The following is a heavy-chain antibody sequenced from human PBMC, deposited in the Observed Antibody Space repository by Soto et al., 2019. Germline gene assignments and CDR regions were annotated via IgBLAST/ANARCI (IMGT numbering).Heavy chain of an antibody. J-gene: IGHJ4*02. CDR3: TRDREDYCGY. Sequence: PGLSLRRPWTASPFTSGDYAMSWFRQAPGKGLERVGFIRSKAYGGTTGYAASVKGRFTISRDDSKSIAYLKMNSLKTEDTAVYYCTRDREDYCGYWGKRSLVAASS. CDR1: PFTSGDYA. CDR2: IRSKAYGGTT. V-gene: IGHV3-49*03.